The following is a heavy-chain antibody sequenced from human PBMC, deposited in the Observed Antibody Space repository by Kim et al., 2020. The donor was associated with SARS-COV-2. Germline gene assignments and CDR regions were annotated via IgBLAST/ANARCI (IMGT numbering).Heavy chain of an antibody. CDR3: EAADLGRERRFIAAAGHDLQLDY. CDR1: GGTFSSYA. D-gene: IGHD6-13*01. V-gene: IGHV1-69*13. Sequence: SVKVSCKASGGTFSSYAISWVRQAPGQGLEWMGGIIPIFGTANYAQKFQGRVTITADESTSTAYMELSSLRSEDTAVYYCEAADLGRERRFIAAAGHDLQLDYWGQGTLVTVSS. J-gene: IGHJ4*02. CDR2: IIPIFGTA.